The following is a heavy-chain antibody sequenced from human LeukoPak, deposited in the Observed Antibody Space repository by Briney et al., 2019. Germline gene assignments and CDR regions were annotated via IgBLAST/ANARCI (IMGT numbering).Heavy chain of an antibody. V-gene: IGHV4-31*02. CDR2: IYYSGST. CDR3: ARGTYDILTGSRYYYYGMDV. CDR1: GGSISNGDYY. D-gene: IGHD3-9*01. Sequence: SETLSLTCTVSGGSISNGDYYWSWIRQHPGKGLEWIGYIYYSGSTYYNPSLETRVSLSVDTSKSQFSLKVSSVTAADTAVYYCARGTYDILTGSRYYYYGMDVWGQGTTVTVS. J-gene: IGHJ6*02.